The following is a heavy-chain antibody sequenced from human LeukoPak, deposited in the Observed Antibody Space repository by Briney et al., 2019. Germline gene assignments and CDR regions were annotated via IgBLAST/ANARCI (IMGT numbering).Heavy chain of an antibody. V-gene: IGHV3-72*01. Sequence: GGSLRLSCAASGFTFSDHYMDWVRQAPGKGLEWVGRTRNKANSYTTEYAASVKGRFTISRDDSKNSLYLQTNSLKTEDTAVYYCARAGGSYHDYFDYWGQGTLVTVSS. D-gene: IGHD1-26*01. J-gene: IGHJ4*02. CDR3: ARAGGSYHDYFDY. CDR2: TRNKANSYTT. CDR1: GFTFSDHY.